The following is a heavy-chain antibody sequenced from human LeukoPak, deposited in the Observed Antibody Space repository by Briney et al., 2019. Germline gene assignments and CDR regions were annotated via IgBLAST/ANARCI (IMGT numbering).Heavy chain of an antibody. CDR3: ARGGPYYDSSGYFNWFDP. D-gene: IGHD3-22*01. CDR1: GYTFTSYD. V-gene: IGHV1-8*01. J-gene: IGHJ5*02. Sequence: GASVKVSCKASGYTFTSYDITWVRQATGQGLEWMGWLNPKSGNTGIAQKFQARVTMTRNTSITTAYMELSSLRSDDTAVYYCARGGPYYDSSGYFNWFDPWGQGTLVTVSS. CDR2: LNPKSGNT.